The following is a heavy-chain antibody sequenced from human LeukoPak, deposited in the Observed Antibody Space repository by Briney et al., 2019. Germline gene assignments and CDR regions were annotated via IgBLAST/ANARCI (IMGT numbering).Heavy chain of an antibody. V-gene: IGHV4-59*11. CDR3: ARRRYSSSWHLDY. CDR1: GVSISTHY. J-gene: IGHJ4*02. D-gene: IGHD6-13*01. Sequence: SETLSLTCNVSGVSISTHYWSWIRQSPGKGLEWIGFIYHSGTTNYNPSLKSRVTISIDTSKNQFSLKLSSVTAADTAVYYCARRRYSSSWHLDYWGQGTLVTVSS. CDR2: IYHSGTT.